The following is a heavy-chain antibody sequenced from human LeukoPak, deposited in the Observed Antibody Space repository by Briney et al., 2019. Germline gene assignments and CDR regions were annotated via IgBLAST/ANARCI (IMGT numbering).Heavy chain of an antibody. CDR3: AREGIVRTYDQ. D-gene: IGHD2/OR15-2a*01. Sequence: SETLSLTCTVSGDSITSYYWYWFRQPPGKELEWIACIYYSGITYYNPSLKSRVTISLDTSKSHFSLRLSSVTAADTAVYYCAREGIVRTYDQWGQGILVTVSS. CDR2: IYYSGIT. J-gene: IGHJ4*02. CDR1: GDSITSYY. V-gene: IGHV4-59*12.